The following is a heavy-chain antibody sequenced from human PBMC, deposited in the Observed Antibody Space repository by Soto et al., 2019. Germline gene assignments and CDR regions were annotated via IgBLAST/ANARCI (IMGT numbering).Heavy chain of an antibody. V-gene: IGHV3-15*07. CDR1: GCNLSSAG. CDR3: RTDSYIEITVVRLDN. J-gene: IGHJ4*03. Sequence: PGGPQRLPCLASGCNLSSAGRNWVRQAPGKGLEWVGRIKSRTHGGTTDFAAPVKGRFAISRDDSENIAYMQMNSLRIEDTALYYCRTDSYIEITVVRLDNWGHGTLVTVSS. CDR2: IKSRTHGGTT. D-gene: IGHD2-15*01.